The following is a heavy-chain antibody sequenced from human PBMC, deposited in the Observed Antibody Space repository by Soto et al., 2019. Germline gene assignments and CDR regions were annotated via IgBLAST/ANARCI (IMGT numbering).Heavy chain of an antibody. CDR2: IWYDGSNK. V-gene: IGHV3-33*01. J-gene: IGHJ4*02. D-gene: IGHD5-18*01. CDR3: ARPDTAMAFDY. CDR1: GFTFSSYG. Sequence: QVQLVESGGGVVQPGRSLRLSCAASGFTFSSYGMHWVRQAPGKGLEWVAVIWYDGSNKYYADSVKGRFTISRDNSKNTLYLQMNSLRAEDTAVYYCARPDTAMAFDYWGQGTLVTVSS.